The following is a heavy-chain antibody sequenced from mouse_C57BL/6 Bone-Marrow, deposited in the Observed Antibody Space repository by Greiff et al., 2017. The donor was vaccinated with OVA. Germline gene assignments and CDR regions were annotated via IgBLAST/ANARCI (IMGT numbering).Heavy chain of an antibody. D-gene: IGHD2-4*01. J-gene: IGHJ2*01. Sequence: EVNVVESGGGLVKPGGSLKLSCAASGFTFSSYAMSWVRQTPEKRLEWVATISDGGSYTYYPDNVKGRITISRDNAKNNLYLQMSHLKSEDTALYYCARDFSSSTMITPCDYWGQGTTLTVSS. CDR2: ISDGGSYT. CDR1: GFTFSSYA. V-gene: IGHV5-4*01. CDR3: ARDFSSSTMITPCDY.